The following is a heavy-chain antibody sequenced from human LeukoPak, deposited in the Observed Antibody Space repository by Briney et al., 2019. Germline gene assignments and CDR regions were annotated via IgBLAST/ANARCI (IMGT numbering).Heavy chain of an antibody. J-gene: IGHJ5*02. CDR3: ARQYSYGSNWFDP. CDR2: IYYSGST. D-gene: IGHD5-18*01. Sequence: KPSETLSLTCTVSGGSISSYYWSWIRQPPGKGLEWIGYIYYSGSTNYNPSLKSRVTISVDTSKNQFSLKLSSVTAADTAVYYCARQYSYGSNWFDPWGLGTLVTVSS. V-gene: IGHV4-59*01. CDR1: GGSISSYY.